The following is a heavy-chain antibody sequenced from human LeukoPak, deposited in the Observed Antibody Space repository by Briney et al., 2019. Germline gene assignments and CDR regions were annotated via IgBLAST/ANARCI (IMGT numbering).Heavy chain of an antibody. D-gene: IGHD3-3*01. CDR2: MNPNSGNT. Sequence: ASVKVSCKASGYTFTSCDINWVRQATGQGLEWMGWMNPNSGNTGYAQKFQGRVTMTRNTSIRTAYMELSSLRSEDTAVYYCARDIFTYYDFWSGLRGPFDYWGQGTLVTVSS. CDR3: ARDIFTYYDFWSGLRGPFDY. J-gene: IGHJ4*02. V-gene: IGHV1-8*01. CDR1: GYTFTSCD.